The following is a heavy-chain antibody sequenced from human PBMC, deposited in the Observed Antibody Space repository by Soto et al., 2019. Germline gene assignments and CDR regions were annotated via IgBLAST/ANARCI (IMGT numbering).Heavy chain of an antibody. CDR3: ARDHYDFWSGYPRAYGMDV. CDR2: IIPIFGTA. J-gene: IGHJ6*02. Sequence: SVKVSCKASGGTFRSHAISWVRQAPGQGLEWMGGIIPIFGTANYAQKFQGRVTITADESTSTAYMELSSLRSEDTAVYYCARDHYDFWSGYPRAYGMDVWGQGTTVTVSS. V-gene: IGHV1-69*13. D-gene: IGHD3-3*01. CDR1: GGTFRSHA.